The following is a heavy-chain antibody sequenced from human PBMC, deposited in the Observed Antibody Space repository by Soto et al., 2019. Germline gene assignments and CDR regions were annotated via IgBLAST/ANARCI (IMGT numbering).Heavy chain of an antibody. D-gene: IGHD2-21*02. J-gene: IGHJ5*02. Sequence: ASVKVSCKASGGTFSSYAISWVRQAPGQGLEWMGGIIPIFGTAKYAQKFQGRVTITADESTSTAYMELSSLRSEDTAVYYCARDPVVTAGVPPRLFKYNWFDPWGQGTLVTVSS. CDR3: ARDPVVTAGVPPRLFKYNWFDP. CDR1: GGTFSSYA. V-gene: IGHV1-69*13. CDR2: IIPIFGTA.